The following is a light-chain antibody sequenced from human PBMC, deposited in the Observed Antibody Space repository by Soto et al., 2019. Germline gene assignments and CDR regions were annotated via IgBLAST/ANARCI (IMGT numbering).Light chain of an antibody. Sequence: EIVLTQSPGTLSLSPGERVTLSCRASQSVSSSYLAWYQQKPGQAPRLLIYGASSRATGIPDRFSGSGSGTDFTLTITRLEPEDFAVYYCQHYRTSFGGGTKGEIK. CDR2: GAS. CDR3: QHYRTS. V-gene: IGKV3-20*01. J-gene: IGKJ4*01. CDR1: QSVSSSY.